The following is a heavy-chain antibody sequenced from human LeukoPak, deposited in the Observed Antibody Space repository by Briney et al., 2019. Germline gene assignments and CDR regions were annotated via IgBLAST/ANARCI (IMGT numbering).Heavy chain of an antibody. CDR3: AKAGDRNYFDY. J-gene: IGHJ4*02. CDR2: ISPTGDGA. CDR1: GFTFSTYI. D-gene: IGHD3-22*01. Sequence: GGSLRLSCAASGFTFSTYIMNWVRQAPGKGLEWVSGISPTGDGAYYADSVKGRFTISRDNSKNTLYVHMNSLRAEDTAVYYCAKAGDRNYFDYWGQGALVTVFS. V-gene: IGHV3-23*01.